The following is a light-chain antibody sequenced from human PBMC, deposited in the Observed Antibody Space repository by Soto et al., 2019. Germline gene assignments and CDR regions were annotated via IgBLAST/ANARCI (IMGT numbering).Light chain of an antibody. V-gene: IGLV1-51*01. CDR3: GTWDSSLSAEV. CDR2: DNN. J-gene: IGLJ2*01. CDR1: SSNIGNNY. Sequence: QSVLTQPPSVSAAPGQTVTISCSGSSSNIGNNYVSWYQQLPGTAPKLLIYDNNKRPSGIPDRLSGSKSGTSATLGITGLQTGDEADYYCGTWDSSLSAEVFGGGTKLTVL.